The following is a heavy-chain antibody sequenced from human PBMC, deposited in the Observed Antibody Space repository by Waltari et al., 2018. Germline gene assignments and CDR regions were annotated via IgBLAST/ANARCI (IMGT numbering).Heavy chain of an antibody. J-gene: IGHJ5*02. CDR3: ARDRLQLAGWFDP. D-gene: IGHD5-18*01. V-gene: IGHV4-59*01. Sequence: QVQLQESGPGLVKPSETLSLPCTVSGGSISRYYWSWIRQPPGKGLEWIGYIYYSGSTNYNPSLKSRVTISVDTSKNQFSLKLSSVTAADTAVYYCARDRLQLAGWFDPWGQGTLVTVSS. CDR1: GGSISRYY. CDR2: IYYSGST.